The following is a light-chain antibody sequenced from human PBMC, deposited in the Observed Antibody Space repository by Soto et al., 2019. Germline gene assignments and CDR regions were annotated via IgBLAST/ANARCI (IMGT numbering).Light chain of an antibody. J-gene: IGKJ1*01. CDR3: QQCFSLPPT. CDR1: QSIDNY. Sequence: DIQMTQSPSSLSASAGDRGTITFRASQSIDNYLSWYQQIPGKAPKLLIYAASNLQRGVPSRFSGSGSGTEFTLTISNLQPDDFAVYYCQQCFSLPPTFGHGTKGDIK. V-gene: IGKV1-39*01. CDR2: AAS.